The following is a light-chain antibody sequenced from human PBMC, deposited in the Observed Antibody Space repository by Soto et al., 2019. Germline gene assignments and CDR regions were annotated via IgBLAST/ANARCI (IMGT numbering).Light chain of an antibody. V-gene: IGKV3-20*01. CDR3: QQYSSSPYS. Sequence: ENVLTQSPGTLSLSPGERATLSCRASQTVSSSFLAWYQQKPGQAPSLLIYGSPSRASGIPDRFSGSGSGTDFTLTISRLEPEDFAVYYCQQYSSSPYSFGQGTKLEIK. CDR2: GSP. CDR1: QTVSSSF. J-gene: IGKJ2*03.